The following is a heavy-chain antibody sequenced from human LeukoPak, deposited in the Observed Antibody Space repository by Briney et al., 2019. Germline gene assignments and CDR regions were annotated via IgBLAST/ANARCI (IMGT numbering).Heavy chain of an antibody. Sequence: ASVKVSCKASGGTFSSYAISWMRQAPGQGLEWMGGIIPIFGTANYAQKFQGRVTITTDESTSTAYMELSSLRSEDTAVYYCARSPTGTRNYYYMDVWGKRTTVTVSS. D-gene: IGHD1-1*01. J-gene: IGHJ6*03. CDR3: ARSPTGTRNYYYMDV. V-gene: IGHV1-69*05. CDR2: IIPIFGTA. CDR1: GGTFSSYA.